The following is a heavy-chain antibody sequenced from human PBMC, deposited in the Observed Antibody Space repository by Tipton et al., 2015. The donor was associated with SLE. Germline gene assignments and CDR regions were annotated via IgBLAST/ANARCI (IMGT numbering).Heavy chain of an antibody. CDR2: ISGSGGST. CDR1: GFTFSSYA. CDR3: ARGPRGGASTGDAFDI. D-gene: IGHD1-26*01. J-gene: IGHJ3*02. V-gene: IGHV3-23*01. Sequence: SLRLSCAASGFTFSSYAMSWVRQAPGKGLEWVSAISGSGGSTYYAGSVKGRFTISRENAKNSLYLQMNSLRAGDTAVYYCARGPRGGASTGDAFDIWGQGTMVTVSS.